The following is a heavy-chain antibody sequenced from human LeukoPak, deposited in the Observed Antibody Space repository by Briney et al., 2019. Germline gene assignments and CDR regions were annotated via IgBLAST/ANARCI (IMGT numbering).Heavy chain of an antibody. J-gene: IGHJ4*02. V-gene: IGHV1-2*02. CDR1: GYRFTGYY. CDR2: INPNSGGT. CDR3: ARDKNPTVFDY. Sequence: GASVKVSCKASGYRFTGYYIHWVRQAPGQGLEWMAWINPNSGGTNYAQKFQGRVTMTRDTSLSTAYMELSSLRSDDTAVYYCARDKNPTVFDYWGQGSLVTVSS.